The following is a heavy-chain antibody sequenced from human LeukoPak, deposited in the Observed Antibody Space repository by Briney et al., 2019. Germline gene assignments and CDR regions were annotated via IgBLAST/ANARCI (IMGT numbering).Heavy chain of an antibody. J-gene: IGHJ6*02. D-gene: IGHD2-2*01. CDR2: IYYSGST. CDR1: GGSVSSGSYY. V-gene: IGHV4-61*01. CDR3: ARIIVVVPAATLSYYYYGMDV. Sequence: SETLSLTCTVSGGSVSSGSYYWSWIRQPPGKGLEWIGYIYYSGSTNYNPSLKSRVTISVDTSKNQFSLKLSSVTAADTAVYYCARIIVVVPAATLSYYYYGMDVWGQGTTVTVSS.